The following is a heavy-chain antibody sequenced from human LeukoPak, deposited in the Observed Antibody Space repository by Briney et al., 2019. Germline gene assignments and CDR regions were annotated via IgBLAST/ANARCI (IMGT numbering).Heavy chain of an antibody. V-gene: IGHV1-69*06. J-gene: IGHJ1*01. CDR3: ARDYYYDSSGYHPAEYFNH. D-gene: IGHD3-22*01. Sequence: SVKVSCKASGGTFSSYGISWVRQAPGQGLEWMAGIIPIFGTTNYAQKFQGRVTITADTSTSRAYMDLRSLRSEDTAVYYCARDYYYDSSGYHPAEYFNHWGQGTLVTVSS. CDR2: IIPIFGTT. CDR1: GGTFSSYG.